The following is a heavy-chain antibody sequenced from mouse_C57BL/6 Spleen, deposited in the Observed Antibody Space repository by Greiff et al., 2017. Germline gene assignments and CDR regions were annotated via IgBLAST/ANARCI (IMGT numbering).Heavy chain of an antibody. CDR3: ASDYDDDPSWFAY. CDR2: INPSNGGT. D-gene: IGHD2-4*01. V-gene: IGHV1-53*01. Sequence: VQLQQPGTELVKPGASVKLSCKASGYTFTSYWMHWVKQRPGQGLEWIGSINPSNGGTTYNEKFKSKATLTVAKSSSPAYMQLSSLTSEEYAVYCGASDYDDDPSWFAYWGQGTRVTVSA. CDR1: GYTFTSYW. J-gene: IGHJ3*01.